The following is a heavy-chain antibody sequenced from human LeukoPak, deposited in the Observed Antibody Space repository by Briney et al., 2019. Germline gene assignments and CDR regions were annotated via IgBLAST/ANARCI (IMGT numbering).Heavy chain of an antibody. CDR3: AKGPGPAGSTSYGMDV. J-gene: IGHJ6*02. D-gene: IGHD2-2*01. Sequence: GASLRLSCAASGFTFSSYAMSWVRQAPGKGLEWVSVISGSGGSTYYADSVKGRFTISRDNSKNTLYLQMNSLRAEDTAVYYCAKGPGPAGSTSYGMDVWGQGTTVTVSS. V-gene: IGHV3-23*01. CDR2: ISGSGGST. CDR1: GFTFSSYA.